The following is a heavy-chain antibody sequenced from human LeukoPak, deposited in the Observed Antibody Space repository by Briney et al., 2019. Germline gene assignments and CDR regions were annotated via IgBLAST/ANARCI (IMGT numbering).Heavy chain of an antibody. CDR3: TTSGWFDH. CDR1: RFAFSQAW. Sequence: GGSLRLSCVASRFAFSQAWMSWVRQAPGKGREWVGRIKSESDGGTTDYGAPVKGRFTISRDDSKNTLFLQMNSLQTEDTAVYYCTTSGWFDHWGQGTLVTVSS. V-gene: IGHV3-15*01. CDR2: IKSESDGGTT. J-gene: IGHJ5*02. D-gene: IGHD1-26*01.